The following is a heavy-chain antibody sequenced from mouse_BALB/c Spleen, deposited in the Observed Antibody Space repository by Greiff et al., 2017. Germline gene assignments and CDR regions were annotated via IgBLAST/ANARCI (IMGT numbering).Heavy chain of an antibody. CDR2: IWAGGST. J-gene: IGHJ4*01. CDR1: GFSLTSYG. V-gene: IGHV2-9*02. D-gene: IGHD1-1*01. Sequence: QVQLQQSGPGLVAPSQSLSITCTVSGFSLTSYGVHWVRQPPGKGLEWLGVIWAGGSTNYNSALMSRLSISKDNSKSQVFLKMNSLQTDDTAMYYCARVGYYGSSPFYAMDYWGQGTSVTVSS. CDR3: ARVGYYGSSPFYAMDY.